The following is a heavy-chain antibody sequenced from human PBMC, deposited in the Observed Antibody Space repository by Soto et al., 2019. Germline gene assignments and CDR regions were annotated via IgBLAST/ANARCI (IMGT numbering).Heavy chain of an antibody. CDR3: AKDGGGTTIFGVVFYYGMDV. D-gene: IGHD3-3*01. Sequence: GWSLRLSCAASGFTFSSYGMHWVRQAPGKGLEWVAVISYDGSNKYYADSVKGRFTISRDNSKNTLYLQMNSLRAEDTAVYYCAKDGGGTTIFGVVFYYGMDVWGQGTTVTVSS. CDR2: ISYDGSNK. J-gene: IGHJ6*02. V-gene: IGHV3-30*18. CDR1: GFTFSSYG.